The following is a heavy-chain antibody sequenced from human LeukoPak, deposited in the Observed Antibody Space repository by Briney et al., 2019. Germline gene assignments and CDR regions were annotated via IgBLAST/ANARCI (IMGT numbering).Heavy chain of an antibody. V-gene: IGHV3-74*01. CDR3: ARDSKASLGATGTVDY. Sequence: PGGSLRLSCAASGFTFSSYWIHWVRQAPGKGLVWVSRINSDGSDIRYADSVKGRCTISRDNAKNTLYLQMNTLRAEDTGVYYCARDSKASLGATGTVDYWGQGTLVTVSS. D-gene: IGHD1-26*01. J-gene: IGHJ4*02. CDR2: INSDGSDI. CDR1: GFTFSSYW.